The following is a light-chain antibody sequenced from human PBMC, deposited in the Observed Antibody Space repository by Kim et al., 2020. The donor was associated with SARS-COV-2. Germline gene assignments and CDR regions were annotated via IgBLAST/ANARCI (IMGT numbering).Light chain of an antibody. V-gene: IGKV3-11*01. J-gene: IGKJ5*01. Sequence: EIVLIQSPATLSLSPGDGATLSCRASQSVDGYLAWLQQKPGQAPRLLISNASNRAAGVPARFSGSGSGTDFTLTISSLEPEDFAVYYCQQRRKSITFGQGTRLEIK. CDR3: QQRRKSIT. CDR2: NAS. CDR1: QSVDGY.